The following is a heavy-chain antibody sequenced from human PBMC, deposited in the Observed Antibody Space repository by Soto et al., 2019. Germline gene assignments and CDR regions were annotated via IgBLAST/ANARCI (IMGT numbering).Heavy chain of an antibody. Sequence: ASVKVSCKASGYTFTGCYMRWVRQAPGQGLEWMGWINPNSGGTNYAQKFQGWVTMTRDTSISTAYMELSRLRSDDTAVYYCARGYSSPSEYYYYGMDVWGQGTTVTVSS. D-gene: IGHD6-6*01. V-gene: IGHV1-2*04. CDR2: INPNSGGT. CDR1: GYTFTGCY. J-gene: IGHJ6*02. CDR3: ARGYSSPSEYYYYGMDV.